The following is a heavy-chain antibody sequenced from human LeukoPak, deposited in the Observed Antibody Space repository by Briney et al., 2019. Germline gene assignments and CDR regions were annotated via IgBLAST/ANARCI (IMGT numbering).Heavy chain of an antibody. CDR1: GGSISSYY. CDR2: IYYSGST. J-gene: IGHJ4*02. Sequence: PSETLSLTCTVSGGSISSYYWSWIRQPPGKGLEWIGYIYYSGSTNYNPSLKSRVTISVDTSKNQFSLKLSSVTAADTAVYYCARVIYPFEYSSSLGYWGQGTLVTVSS. D-gene: IGHD6-6*01. V-gene: IGHV4-59*01. CDR3: ARVIYPFEYSSSLGY.